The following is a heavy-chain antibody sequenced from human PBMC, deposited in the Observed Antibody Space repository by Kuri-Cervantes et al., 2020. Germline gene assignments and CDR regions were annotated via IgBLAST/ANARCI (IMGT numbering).Heavy chain of an antibody. Sequence: GGSLRLSCAASGFMFSSYAMSWVRQAPGKGLVWVSRINSDGSSTSYADSVKGRFTISRDNAKNTLYLQMNSLRADDTAVYYCARGSQRWTQGGIDWGQGTLVTVSS. CDR1: GFMFSSYA. J-gene: IGHJ4*02. V-gene: IGHV3-74*01. CDR3: ARGSQRWTQGGID. D-gene: IGHD4-23*01. CDR2: INSDGSST.